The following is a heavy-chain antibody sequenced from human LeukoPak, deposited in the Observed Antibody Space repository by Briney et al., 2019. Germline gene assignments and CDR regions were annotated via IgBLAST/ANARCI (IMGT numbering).Heavy chain of an antibody. V-gene: IGHV3-21*04. CDR3: AKGPIFRFDY. CDR2: ISSSSSYI. D-gene: IGHD3-9*01. Sequence: GGSLRLSCAASGFTFSSYSMNWVRQAPGKGLEWVSSISSSSSYIYYANSVKGRFTISRDNSKNTLYLQMNSLRAEDTAVYYCAKGPIFRFDYWGQGTLVTVSS. CDR1: GFTFSSYS. J-gene: IGHJ4*02.